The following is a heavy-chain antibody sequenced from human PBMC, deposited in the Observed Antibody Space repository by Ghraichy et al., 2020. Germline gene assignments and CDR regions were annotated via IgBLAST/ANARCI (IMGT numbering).Heavy chain of an antibody. V-gene: IGHV3-7*03. J-gene: IGHJ4*02. Sequence: GESLNISCAASGFTFSTAWMSWIRQAPGKGLEWAAHIKPDGREKFYVDSVKGRFTISRDNARNSLYLQMNSRMAEDTAVYSCVGWSEAGNSCGQGTLVNLSS. D-gene: IGHD3-3*01. CDR2: IKPDGREK. CDR3: VGWSEAGNS. CDR1: GFTFSTAW.